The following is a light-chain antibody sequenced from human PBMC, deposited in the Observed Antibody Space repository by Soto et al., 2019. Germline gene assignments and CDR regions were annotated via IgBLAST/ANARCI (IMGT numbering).Light chain of an antibody. J-gene: IGKJ2*01. CDR2: QPS. CDR1: QGVSGW. Sequence: DIQMTQSPSTLSASVGDRVAISCRASQGVSGWLAWYQQKRGKVPKLLIYQPSTLEDGVPSRFSGSGSGTEFTLTISSLQADDSATYYCQHYNDYSYTCGTGTNWEIK. CDR3: QHYNDYSYT. V-gene: IGKV1-5*03.